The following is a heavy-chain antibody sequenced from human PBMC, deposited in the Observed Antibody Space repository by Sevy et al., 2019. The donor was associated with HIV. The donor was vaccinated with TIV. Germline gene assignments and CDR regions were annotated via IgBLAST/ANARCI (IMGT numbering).Heavy chain of an antibody. V-gene: IGHV1-69*13. CDR3: ALRSYLRYYYYGMDV. Sequence: ASVKVSCKASGGTFSSYAISWVRQAPGQGLEWMGGIIPIFGTANYAQKFQGRVTITADESTSTAYMELSSLRSEDTAVYYCALRSYLRYYYYGMDVWVQGTTVTVSS. J-gene: IGHJ6*02. D-gene: IGHD6-6*01. CDR1: GGTFSSYA. CDR2: IIPIFGTA.